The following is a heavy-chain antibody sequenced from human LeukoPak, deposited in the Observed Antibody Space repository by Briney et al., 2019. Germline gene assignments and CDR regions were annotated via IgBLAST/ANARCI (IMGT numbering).Heavy chain of an antibody. J-gene: IGHJ4*02. V-gene: IGHV1-69*10. Sequence: SVKVSCKASGATFSDYALNWVRQAPGQGLEWMGVFIPILGTANSTQKFQGRVTITADISTNTVYMELSSLRSEDAAVYYYARVETTVETLFDYWGQGTLVTVSS. D-gene: IGHD4-23*01. CDR2: FIPILGTA. CDR3: ARVETTVETLFDY. CDR1: GATFSDYA.